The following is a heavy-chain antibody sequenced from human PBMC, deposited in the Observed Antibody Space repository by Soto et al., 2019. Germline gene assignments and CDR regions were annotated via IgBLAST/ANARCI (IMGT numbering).Heavy chain of an antibody. CDR1: GGTFSSYA. V-gene: IGHV1-69*13. J-gene: IGHJ6*02. CDR2: IIPIFGTA. D-gene: IGHD2-2*01. CDR3: ASAIVVPAATVDYYYGMDV. Sequence: EASVKVSCKASGGTFSSYAISWVRQAPGQGLEWMGGIIPIFGTANYAQKFQGRVTITADESTSTAYMELSSLRSEDTAVYYCASAIVVPAATVDYYYGMDVWGQGTTVTVSS.